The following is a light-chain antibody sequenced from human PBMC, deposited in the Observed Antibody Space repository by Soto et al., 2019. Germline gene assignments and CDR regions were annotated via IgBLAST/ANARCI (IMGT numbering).Light chain of an antibody. CDR3: CSYAASSTVYV. CDR1: SSDVGSYNL. CDR2: EVS. J-gene: IGLJ1*01. Sequence: QSVLNQPASVSGSPGQSITISCTGTSSDVGSYNLVSWYQQHPGKAPKLMIYEVSKRPSGVSNRFSGSKSGNTASLTISGLQAEDEAAYYCCSYAASSTVYVFATGTKVTV. V-gene: IGLV2-23*02.